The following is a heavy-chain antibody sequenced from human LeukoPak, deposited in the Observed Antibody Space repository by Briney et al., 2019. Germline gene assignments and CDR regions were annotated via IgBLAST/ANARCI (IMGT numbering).Heavy chain of an antibody. CDR1: GFPFNAYW. CDR3: ARSHDMTTVTRGGMDV. J-gene: IGHJ6*02. Sequence: GGSLRLSCAASGFPFNAYWMTWVRQAPGKGLEWVANIRQDGDTKYYVDSVKGRFTISRDNSENTVSLQMQSLRDDDTAVYHCARSHDMTTVTRGGMDVWGQGTMVTVFS. CDR2: IRQDGDTK. D-gene: IGHD4-17*01. V-gene: IGHV3-7*01.